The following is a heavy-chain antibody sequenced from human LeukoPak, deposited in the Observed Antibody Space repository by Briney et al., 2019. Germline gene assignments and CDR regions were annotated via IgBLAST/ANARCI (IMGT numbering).Heavy chain of an antibody. D-gene: IGHD4-17*01. CDR2: VFYSGRT. CDR1: GDSISNNNYF. V-gene: IGHV4-39*01. CDR3: VRVGNSYGLRFDV. Sequence: PSETLSLTCSVSGDSISNNNYFWDWIRQPPGKGLEWRGSVFYSGRTYYNPSLRSRVTLSVDTTKNQFSLRVNSVTATDTAVYYCVRVGNSYGLRFDVWGQGIRVIVSS. J-gene: IGHJ4*02.